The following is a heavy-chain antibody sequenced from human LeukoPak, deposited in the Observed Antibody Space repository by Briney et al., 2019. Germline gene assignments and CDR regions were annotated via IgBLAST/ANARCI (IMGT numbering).Heavy chain of an antibody. CDR2: ISYDGSNK. V-gene: IGHV3-30*18. CDR3: AKPQAYSSSWQPYYNYGMDV. Sequence: HPGGSLRLSCAASGFTFSIYGMHWVRQAPGKGLEWVAVISYDGSNKYYADSVKGRFIISRDNSKNTLYLQMNSLRAEDTAVYYCAKPQAYSSSWQPYYNYGMDVWGQGILVTVSS. CDR1: GFTFSIYG. J-gene: IGHJ6*02. D-gene: IGHD6-13*01.